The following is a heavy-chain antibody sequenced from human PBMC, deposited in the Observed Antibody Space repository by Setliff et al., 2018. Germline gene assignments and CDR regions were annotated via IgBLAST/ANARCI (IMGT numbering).Heavy chain of an antibody. CDR2: IRSKAYGGTT. Sequence: PGGSLRLSCAASGFTFGDYAMTWVRQAPGKGLEWVGFIRSKAYGGTTEYAASVKGRFTISRDDSESIAFLHMNDLKTEDTAVYFCTTRGDSSLGYCSGRSCYSGHWGQGTLVTVSS. CDR1: GFTFGDYA. D-gene: IGHD2-15*01. CDR3: TTRGDSSLGYCSGRSCYSGH. V-gene: IGHV3-49*04. J-gene: IGHJ4*02.